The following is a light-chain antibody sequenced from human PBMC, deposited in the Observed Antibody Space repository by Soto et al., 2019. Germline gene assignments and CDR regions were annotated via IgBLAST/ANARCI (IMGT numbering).Light chain of an antibody. CDR2: DVS. Sequence: DIQMTQSPSTLSASVGDRVIMTCRASQTVERWMAWYQQKPGKAPKLLISDVSTLERGVPSRFSGSGSATEFTLTISGLQPDDFATYYCQQYKDSVYTFGQGTKVESK. CDR1: QTVERW. V-gene: IGKV1-5*01. CDR3: QQYKDSVYT. J-gene: IGKJ2*01.